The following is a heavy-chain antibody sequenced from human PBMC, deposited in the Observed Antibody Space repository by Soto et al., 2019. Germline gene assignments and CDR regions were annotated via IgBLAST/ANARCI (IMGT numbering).Heavy chain of an antibody. J-gene: IGHJ4*02. CDR1: GYTFTSYA. V-gene: IGHV1-3*01. CDR3: ARAGVAVAKPFDY. Sequence: QVQLVQSGAEVKKPGASVKVSCKDSGYTFTSYAMHWVRQAPGQRLEWMGWINAGNGNTKYSQKFQGRVTITRDTAASTAYMELSSLRSEDTAVYYYARAGVAVAKPFDYWGQGTLVTVSS. CDR2: INAGNGNT. D-gene: IGHD6-19*01.